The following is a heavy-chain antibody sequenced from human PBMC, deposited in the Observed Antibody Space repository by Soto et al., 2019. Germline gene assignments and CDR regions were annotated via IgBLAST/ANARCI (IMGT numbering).Heavy chain of an antibody. J-gene: IGHJ3*02. Sequence: VGSLRLSCIDSGFTFRDYAFNWVRQAPGKGLEWVSYISVGGGSIFYADSVKGRFTISRDDARNSLYLQMNTLRHEDTAVYHCVRDHRWAFDIWGQGTVVTVSS. V-gene: IGHV3-48*02. CDR3: VRDHRWAFDI. CDR2: ISVGGGSI. D-gene: IGHD2-15*01. CDR1: GFTFRDYA.